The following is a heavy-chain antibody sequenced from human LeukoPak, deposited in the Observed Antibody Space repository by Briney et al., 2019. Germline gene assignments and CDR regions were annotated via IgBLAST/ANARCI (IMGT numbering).Heavy chain of an antibody. V-gene: IGHV4-59*01. Sequence: SETLSLTCTDSGGSISSYYWSWIRQPPGKGLEWIGYIYYSGSTNYNPSLKSRVTISVDTSKNQFSLKLSSVTAADTAVYYCARGGYCSGGSCYRTPFDYWGQGTLVTVSS. CDR1: GGSISSYY. J-gene: IGHJ4*02. D-gene: IGHD2-15*01. CDR3: ARGGYCSGGSCYRTPFDY. CDR2: IYYSGST.